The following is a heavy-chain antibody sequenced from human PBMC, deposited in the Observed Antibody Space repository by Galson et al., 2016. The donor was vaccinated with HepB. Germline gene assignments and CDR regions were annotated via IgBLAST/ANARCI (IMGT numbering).Heavy chain of an antibody. CDR1: GFTFKSYG. V-gene: IGHV3-30*18. Sequence: SLRLSCAGSGFTFKSYGMHWVRQAPGKGLQWVAMISNDGSQTYFTDAVKGRFTISRDNSKYMLYLQMNKLRAEDTALYYCGKQRSRDKDFECWGQGTLVTVSS. D-gene: IGHD5-24*01. CDR2: ISNDGSQT. J-gene: IGHJ4*02. CDR3: GKQRSRDKDFEC.